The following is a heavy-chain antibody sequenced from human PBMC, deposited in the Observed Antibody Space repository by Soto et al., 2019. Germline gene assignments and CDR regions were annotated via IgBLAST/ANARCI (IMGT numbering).Heavy chain of an antibody. J-gene: IGHJ6*02. D-gene: IGHD6-6*01. Sequence: EVQLVESGGGLVQPGGSLRLSCAASGFTFSNYNMNWVRQAPGKGLEWVSYISSSSSTIYYADSVKGRFTISRDNAKNSLYLQMNGLRDEDTAVYYCARDRGIATRVQGVMDVWGQGTTVTVSS. CDR2: ISSSSSTI. V-gene: IGHV3-48*02. CDR1: GFTFSNYN. CDR3: ARDRGIATRVQGVMDV.